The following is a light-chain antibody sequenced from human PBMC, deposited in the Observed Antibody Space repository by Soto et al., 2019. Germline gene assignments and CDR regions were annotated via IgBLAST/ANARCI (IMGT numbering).Light chain of an antibody. CDR1: QDISKY. CDR3: QQYDKRHT. Sequence: DVQVTQSPPSLSASVGDRVTITGRASQDISKYLNWYQQKPGKAPNLLIYDASNLETGVPSRFSGSGSGTDFSFTISSLQPEDIGTYYCQQYDKRHTFGGGAKADIK. J-gene: IGKJ4*01. V-gene: IGKV1-33*01. CDR2: DAS.